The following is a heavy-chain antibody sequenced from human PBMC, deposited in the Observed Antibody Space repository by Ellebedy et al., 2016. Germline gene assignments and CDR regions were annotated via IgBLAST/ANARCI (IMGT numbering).Heavy chain of an antibody. CDR3: ATEAGWSKFDY. Sequence: GGSLRLSCAVSGLTFSNTWMIWVRQAPGKGLEWVGRIKSKSDGETIDYAAPVRGRFTISRDDSKTTLYLEMNGLKTEDTAVYYCATEAGWSKFDYWGQGTLVTVAS. D-gene: IGHD6-19*01. V-gene: IGHV3-15*07. CDR2: IKSKSDGETI. J-gene: IGHJ4*02. CDR1: GLTFSNTW.